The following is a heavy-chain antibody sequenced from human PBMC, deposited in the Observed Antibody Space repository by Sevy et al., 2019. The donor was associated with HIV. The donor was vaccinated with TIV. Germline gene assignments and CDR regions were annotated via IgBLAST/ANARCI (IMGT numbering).Heavy chain of an antibody. J-gene: IGHJ6*02. D-gene: IGHD3-22*01. V-gene: IGHV1-8*01. Sequence: ASVKVSCKASGYTFTSYDINWVRQATGQGLEWMGWMNPNSGNTGYAQKFQGRVTMTRNTSISTAYMELSSLGSEDTAIYYCARYYYDSSGYYDYSGMDVWGQGTTLTVSS. CDR1: GYTFTSYD. CDR2: MNPNSGNT. CDR3: ARYYYDSSGYYDYSGMDV.